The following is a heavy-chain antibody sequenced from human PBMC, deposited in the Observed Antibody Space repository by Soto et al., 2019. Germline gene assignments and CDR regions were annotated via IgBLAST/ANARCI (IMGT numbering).Heavy chain of an antibody. Sequence: PSETLSLTCAVYGGSFSGYYWSWIRQPPGKGLEWIGEINHSGSTNYNPSLKSRVTISADTSKNQFSLKLSSVTAADTAVYYCARERGGLIWFGELLPTTYFDYWGQGTLVTVSS. J-gene: IGHJ4*02. CDR3: ARERGGLIWFGELLPTTYFDY. CDR2: INHSGST. D-gene: IGHD3-10*01. V-gene: IGHV4-34*01. CDR1: GGSFSGYY.